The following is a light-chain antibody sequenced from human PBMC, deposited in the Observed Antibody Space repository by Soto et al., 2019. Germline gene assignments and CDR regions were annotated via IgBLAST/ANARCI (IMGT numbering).Light chain of an antibody. CDR3: MQALQTPT. J-gene: IGKJ1*01. Sequence: DIVMTQSPLSLPVTPGEPASISCRSSQSLLHRSGYNYLDWYLQKPGQSPQLLIYLGSYRVSGVPDRFSGSGSGTDFTLKISRVEPEDVGVYYCMQALQTPTFGQGTKVEIK. CDR1: QSLLHRSGYNY. V-gene: IGKV2-28*01. CDR2: LGS.